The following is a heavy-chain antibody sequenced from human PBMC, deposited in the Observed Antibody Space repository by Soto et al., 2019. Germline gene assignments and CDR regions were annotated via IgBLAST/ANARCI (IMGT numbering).Heavy chain of an antibody. Sequence: SETVSLTCTVCGGSMSSSSYYWAWIRQPPGKGLEWIGSIYYSGSTYYNPSLKSRVTISVDTSKNQFSLKLSSVTAADTAVYYCARHRASYYDYVWGSYPGGMDVWGQGTTVTVSS. CDR2: IYYSGST. J-gene: IGHJ6*02. CDR3: ARHRASYYDYVWGSYPGGMDV. CDR1: GGSMSSSSYY. D-gene: IGHD3-16*02. V-gene: IGHV4-39*01.